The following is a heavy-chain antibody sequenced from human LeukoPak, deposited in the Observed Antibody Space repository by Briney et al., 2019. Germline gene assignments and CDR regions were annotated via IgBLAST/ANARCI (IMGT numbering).Heavy chain of an antibody. Sequence: TGGSLRLSCAASGFTFSTNAMRWVRQAPGKGLEWVSAISGRTGSTYYSDSVKGRFTISSDNSKSTLYLQMDSLRAEDTAVYYCAKCGNSGCHLIDYWGQGTLVTVSS. CDR1: GFTFSTNA. CDR3: AKCGNSGCHLIDY. CDR2: ISGRTGST. D-gene: IGHD5-12*01. V-gene: IGHV3-23*01. J-gene: IGHJ4*02.